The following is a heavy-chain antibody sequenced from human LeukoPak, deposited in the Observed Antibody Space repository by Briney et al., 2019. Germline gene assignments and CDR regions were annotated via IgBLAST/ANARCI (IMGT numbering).Heavy chain of an antibody. CDR1: GGSISSYY. Sequence: SETLPLTCSVSGGSISSYYWSWIRQPPGKGLEWIGYIYYSGSTNYNPSLKSRVTISVDTSKNQFSLKLSSVTAADTAVYYCARYSPTTVDAFDIWGQGTMVTASS. CDR2: IYYSGST. CDR3: ARYSPTTVDAFDI. D-gene: IGHD5-18*01. J-gene: IGHJ3*02. V-gene: IGHV4-59*01.